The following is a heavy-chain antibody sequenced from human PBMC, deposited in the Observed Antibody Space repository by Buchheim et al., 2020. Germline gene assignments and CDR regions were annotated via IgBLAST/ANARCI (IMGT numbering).Heavy chain of an antibody. D-gene: IGHD5-12*01. Sequence: QVQLVESGGGVVQPGRSLRLSCAASGFTFSSYGMHWVRQVPGKGLEWVAVMWHDGSNKYYADSVRGRFTISRDNSKNTLYLQMSSLRAEDTAVYYCARGGVATTNYGMDVWGQGTT. V-gene: IGHV3-33*01. CDR3: ARGGVATTNYGMDV. CDR1: GFTFSSYG. CDR2: MWHDGSNK. J-gene: IGHJ6*02.